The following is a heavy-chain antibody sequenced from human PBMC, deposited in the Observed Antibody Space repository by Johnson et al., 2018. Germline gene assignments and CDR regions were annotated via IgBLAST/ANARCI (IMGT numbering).Heavy chain of an antibody. Sequence: VQLQESGGGLVQPGGSLRLSCAASGFSFSSSDMHWVRQATGKSLDWVSAIGTAGDTSYPASVKGRFPIPRENARNFLHFQMKSVTAGDTAVYFCATATRPGYYRYWGQGIPVIVSS. V-gene: IGHV3-13*01. J-gene: IGHJ4*02. CDR1: GFSFSSSD. D-gene: IGHD1-26*01. CDR2: IGTAGDT. CDR3: ATATRPGYYRY.